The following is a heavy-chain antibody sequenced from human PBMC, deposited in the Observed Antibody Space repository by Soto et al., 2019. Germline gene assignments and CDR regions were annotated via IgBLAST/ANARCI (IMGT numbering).Heavy chain of an antibody. CDR1: GFTFSSYA. CDR2: ISYDGSNK. V-gene: IGHV3-30-3*01. J-gene: IGHJ6*02. D-gene: IGHD3-3*01. Sequence: QVQLVESGGGVVQPGRSLRLSCAASGFTFSSYAMHWVRQAPGKGLEWVAVISYDGSNKYYADSVKGRFTISRDNSKNTLYLQMNSLRAEDTAVYYCARDLLPLRFLEWLQINGMDVWGQGTTVTVSS. CDR3: ARDLLPLRFLEWLQINGMDV.